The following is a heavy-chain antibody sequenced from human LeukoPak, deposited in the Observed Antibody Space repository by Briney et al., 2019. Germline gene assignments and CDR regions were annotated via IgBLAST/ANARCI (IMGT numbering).Heavy chain of an antibody. CDR2: IYYSGST. CDR3: ARGGLRIAAELDY. V-gene: IGHV4-59*01. Sequence: PSETLSLTCTVSGGSISSYYWSWIRQPPGKGLEGLGYIYYSGSTNYNPSLKSRVTISVDTSKNQFSLKRSSVTAADTAVYYCARGGLRIAAELDYWGQGTLVTVSP. J-gene: IGHJ4*02. D-gene: IGHD6-13*01. CDR1: GGSISSYY.